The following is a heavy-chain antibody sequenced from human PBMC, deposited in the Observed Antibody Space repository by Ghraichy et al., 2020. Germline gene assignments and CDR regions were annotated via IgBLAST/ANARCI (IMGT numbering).Heavy chain of an antibody. CDR2: ISYDGSNK. J-gene: IGHJ4*02. V-gene: IGHV3-30*04. CDR1: GFTFSDYA. D-gene: IGHD5-12*01. CDR3: ARAHTYSGYDDY. Sequence: GESLNISCTASGFTFSDYAMHWVRQAPGKGLEWVAVISYDGSNKYYADSVKGRITISRDNSKNTLYLQMKSLRDEDTAVYYCARAHTYSGYDDYWGQGTLVTVSS.